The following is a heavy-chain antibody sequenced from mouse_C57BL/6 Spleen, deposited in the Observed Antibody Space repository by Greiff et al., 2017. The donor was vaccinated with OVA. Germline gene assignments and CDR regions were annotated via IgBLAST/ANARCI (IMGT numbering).Heavy chain of an antibody. CDR3: VRGAYYGDWFAY. J-gene: IGHJ3*01. Sequence: EVQLVESGGGLVQPKGSLKLSCAASGFTFNTYAMHWVRQAPGRGLEGGARIRSKSSNYATYYADSVKDRFTISRDDSQSMLYLQMNNLKTEDTAMYYCVRGAYYGDWFAYWGQGTLVTVSA. CDR2: IRSKSSNYAT. CDR1: GFTFNTYA. V-gene: IGHV10-3*01. D-gene: IGHD1-1*01.